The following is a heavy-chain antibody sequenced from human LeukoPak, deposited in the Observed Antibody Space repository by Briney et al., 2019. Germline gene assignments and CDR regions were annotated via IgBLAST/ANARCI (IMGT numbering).Heavy chain of an antibody. J-gene: IGHJ4*02. Sequence: SETLSLTCAVYGASFRNYYWSWIRQPPGKGLEWIGYIYYSESINYNPSLKSRVTISVDTPKNQFSLKLSAVTAADTPVYYCGRVPGSYGSSPGGQGTLVTVS. CDR1: GASFRNYY. CDR2: IYYSESI. CDR3: GRVPGSYGSSP. V-gene: IGHV4-59*01. D-gene: IGHD3-10*01.